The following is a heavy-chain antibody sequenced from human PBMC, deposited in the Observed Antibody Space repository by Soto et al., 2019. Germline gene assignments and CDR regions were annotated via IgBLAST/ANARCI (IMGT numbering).Heavy chain of an antibody. CDR1: GGSISSYY. CDR3: ARGDSSSSPWYYYYYMDV. D-gene: IGHD6-6*01. CDR2: IYYSGST. J-gene: IGHJ6*03. V-gene: IGHV4-59*01. Sequence: QVQLQESGPGLVKPSETLSLTCTVSGGSISSYYWSWIRQPPGKGLEWIGYIYYSGSTNYNPSLKSRVTISVDTSKNQFSLKLSSVTAADTAVYYCARGDSSSSPWYYYYYMDVWVKGTTVTVSS.